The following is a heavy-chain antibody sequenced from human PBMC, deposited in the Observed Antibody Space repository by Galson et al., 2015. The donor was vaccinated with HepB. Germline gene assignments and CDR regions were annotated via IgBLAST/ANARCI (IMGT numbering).Heavy chain of an antibody. CDR3: ASGLYYYGSGSYEFDY. CDR2: IYTSGST. Sequence: TLSLTCTVSGGSISSGSYYWSWIRQPAGKGLEWIGRIYTSGSTNYNPSLKSRVTISVDTSKNQFSLKLSSVTAADTAVYYCASGLYYYGSGSYEFDYWGQGTLVTVSS. CDR1: GGSISSGSYY. D-gene: IGHD3-10*01. J-gene: IGHJ4*02. V-gene: IGHV4-61*02.